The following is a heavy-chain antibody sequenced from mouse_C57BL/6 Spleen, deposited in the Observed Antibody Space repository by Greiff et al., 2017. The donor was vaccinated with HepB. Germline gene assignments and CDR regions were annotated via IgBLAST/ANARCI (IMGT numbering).Heavy chain of an antibody. CDR3: AREGDYDVRYYAMDY. D-gene: IGHD2-4*01. CDR2: IYPGDGDT. J-gene: IGHJ4*01. Sequence: QVHVKQSGAELVKPGASVKISCKASGYAFSSYWMNWVKQRPGKGLEWIGQIYPGDGDTNYNGKFKGKATLTADKSSSTAYMQLSSLTSEDSAVYFCAREGDYDVRYYAMDYWGQGTSVTVSS. CDR1: GYAFSSYW. V-gene: IGHV1-80*01.